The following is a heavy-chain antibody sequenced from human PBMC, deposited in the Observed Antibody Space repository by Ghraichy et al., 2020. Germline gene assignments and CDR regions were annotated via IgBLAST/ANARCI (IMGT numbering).Heavy chain of an antibody. CDR3: ARGPPDYYGSSSPIDY. J-gene: IGHJ4*02. Sequence: SETLSLTCAVYGGAFSGYYWSWIRQPPGKGLEWIGEISHRGGTKSNPSLKSRVIISLDTSKNQFSLKLTSVTAADTAVYFCARGPPDYYGSSSPIDYWGQGALVTVSS. CDR1: GGAFSGYY. CDR2: ISHRGGT. V-gene: IGHV4-34*01. D-gene: IGHD3-22*01.